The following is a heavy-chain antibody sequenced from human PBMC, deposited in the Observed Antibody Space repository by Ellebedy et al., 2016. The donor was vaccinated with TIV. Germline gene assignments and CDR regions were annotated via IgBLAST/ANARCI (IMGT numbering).Heavy chain of an antibody. CDR1: GGSISSYY. CDR2: IYYSGST. CDR3: ARHWASGWTGDYYYYYGMDV. J-gene: IGHJ6*02. V-gene: IGHV4-59*08. Sequence: MPSETLSLTCTVSGGSISSYYWSRIRQPPGKGLEWIGYIYYSGSTNYNPSLKSRVTISVDTSKNQFSLKLSSVTAADTAVYYCARHWASGWTGDYYYYYGMDVWGQGTTVTVSS. D-gene: IGHD6-19*01.